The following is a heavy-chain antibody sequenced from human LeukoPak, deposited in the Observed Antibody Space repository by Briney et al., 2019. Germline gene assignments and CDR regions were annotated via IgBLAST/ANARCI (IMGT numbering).Heavy chain of an antibody. V-gene: IGHV3-53*01. CDR1: GFTVSSNY. J-gene: IGHJ4*02. CDR3: AKPIWGIQRSGGVFDY. D-gene: IGHD3-16*01. CDR2: IYSGGST. Sequence: GGSLRLSCAASGFTVSSNYMSWVRQAPGKGLEWVSVIYSGGSTYYADSVKGRFTISRDNSKNTLYLQMNSLRAEDTAVYYCAKPIWGIQRSGGVFDYWGQGTLVTVSS.